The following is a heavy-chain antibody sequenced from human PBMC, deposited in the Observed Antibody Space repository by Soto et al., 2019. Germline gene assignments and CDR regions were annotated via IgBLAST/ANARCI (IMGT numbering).Heavy chain of an antibody. CDR2: IKQDGSEK. Sequence: EVQLVESGGGLVQPGGSLRLSCAASGFTFSSYWMSWVRQAPGKGLEWVANIKQDGSEKYYVDSVKGRFTISRDNAMNSLCRQMYGLRAEDTAVYYCARGGGYYDILTGYYDYYYYGMDVWGQGTTVTVSS. CDR1: GFTFSSYW. D-gene: IGHD3-9*01. V-gene: IGHV3-7*03. CDR3: ARGGGYYDILTGYYDYYYYGMDV. J-gene: IGHJ6*02.